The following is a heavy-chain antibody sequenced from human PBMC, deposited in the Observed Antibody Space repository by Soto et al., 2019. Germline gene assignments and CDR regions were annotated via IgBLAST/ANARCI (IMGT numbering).Heavy chain of an antibody. V-gene: IGHV1-18*04. D-gene: IGHD2-21*02. J-gene: IGHJ6*02. CDR2: ISAYNGNT. CDR1: GYTFTSYG. Sequence: ASVKVSCKASGYTFTSYGISWVRQAPGQGLEWMGWISAYNGNTNYAQKLQGRVTMTTDTSTSTAYMELRRLSSDDTAVYYCASHTYCGGDCYRPYYYGMDVWGQGTTVTVSS. CDR3: ASHTYCGGDCYRPYYYGMDV.